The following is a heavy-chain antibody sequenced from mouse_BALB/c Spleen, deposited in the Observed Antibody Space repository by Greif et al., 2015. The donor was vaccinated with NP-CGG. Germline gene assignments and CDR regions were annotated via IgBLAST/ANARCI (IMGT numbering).Heavy chain of an antibody. CDR3: ARRRSTMIPYWYFDV. Sequence: VQLQESGAELVKPGASVKLSCKASGYTFTSYWMHWVKRRPGQGLEWIGEINPSNGRTNYNEKFKSKATLTVDKSSSTAYMQLSSLTSEDSAVYYCARRRSTMIPYWYFDVWGAGTTVTVSS. J-gene: IGHJ1*01. CDR1: GYTFTSYW. V-gene: IGHV1S81*02. D-gene: IGHD2-4*01. CDR2: INPSNGRT.